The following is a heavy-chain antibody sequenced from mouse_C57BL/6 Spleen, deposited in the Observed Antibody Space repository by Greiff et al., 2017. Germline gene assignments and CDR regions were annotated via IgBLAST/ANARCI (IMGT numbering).Heavy chain of an antibody. J-gene: IGHJ2*01. Sequence: QVQLQQPGAELVRPGTSVKLSCKASGYTFTSYWMHRVKQRPGQGLEWIGVIDPSDSYTNYNQKFKGKATLTVDTSSSTAYMQLSSLTSEDSAVYYWERVAWEGRYCDDGGQGTTRTVSS. D-gene: IGHD4-1*01. V-gene: IGHV1-59*01. CDR2: IDPSDSYT. CDR1: GYTFTSYW. CDR3: ERVAWEGRYCDD.